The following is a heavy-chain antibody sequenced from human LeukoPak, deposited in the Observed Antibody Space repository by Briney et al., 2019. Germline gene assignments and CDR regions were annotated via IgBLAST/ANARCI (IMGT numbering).Heavy chain of an antibody. CDR3: ARYSSGYRYYYYMDV. D-gene: IGHD3-22*01. CDR1: GFTFDDYG. V-gene: IGHV3-20*04. Sequence: PGGSLRLSCAASGFTFDDYGMSWVRQAPGKGLEWVSGINWNGGSTGYADSVKGRFTISRDNAKNSLYLQMNSLRAEDTALYYCARYSSGYRYYYYMDVWGKGTTVTVSS. CDR2: INWNGGST. J-gene: IGHJ6*03.